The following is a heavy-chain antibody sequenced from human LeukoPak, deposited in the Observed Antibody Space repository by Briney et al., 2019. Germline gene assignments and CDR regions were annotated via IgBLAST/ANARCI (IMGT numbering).Heavy chain of an antibody. CDR1: GFTFSSFW. J-gene: IGHJ4*02. Sequence: RPGGSLRLSCAASGFTFSSFWMTWVRQAPGKGLEWVANINQDGSEKYYVDSVKGRFTISRDNTKNSVYLQMNSLRAEDTAVYYCARDCGVSGYDLLDYWGQGTLVTVSS. CDR3: ARDCGVSGYDLLDY. V-gene: IGHV3-7*01. CDR2: INQDGSEK. D-gene: IGHD5-12*01.